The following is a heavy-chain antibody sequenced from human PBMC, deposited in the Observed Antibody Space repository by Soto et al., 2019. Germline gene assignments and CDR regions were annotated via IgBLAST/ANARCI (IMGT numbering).Heavy chain of an antibody. CDR1: GFRFSSYA. V-gene: IGHV3-30-3*01. CDR3: ARDPFIAAACPYCFDY. D-gene: IGHD6-13*01. CDR2: ISCDGSNK. Sequence: LRLSCAASGFRFSSYAMEWVRPAGARGLEWVADISCDGSNKYYVDSVKGRFTISRDNSKNTLNLQMNSLSPEDTAVYYCARDPFIAAACPYCFDYWGQGTLVTVSS. J-gene: IGHJ4*02.